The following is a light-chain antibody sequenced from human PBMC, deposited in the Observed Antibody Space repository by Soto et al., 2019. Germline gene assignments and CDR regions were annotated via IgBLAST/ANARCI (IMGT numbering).Light chain of an antibody. J-gene: IGLJ3*02. CDR1: SSDVGSYNL. CDR3: CSYAGRSTLV. Sequence: QSALTQPASVSGSPGQSITISCTGTSSDVGSYNLVSWYQQHPGKAPKVMIYEVSHRPSGVSKRFSGSKSGNTASLTISGLQAEDEADYYCCSYAGRSTLVFGGGTQLTVL. V-gene: IGLV2-23*02. CDR2: EVS.